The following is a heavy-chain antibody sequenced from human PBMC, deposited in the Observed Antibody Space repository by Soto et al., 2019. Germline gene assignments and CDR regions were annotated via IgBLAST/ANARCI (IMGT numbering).Heavy chain of an antibody. J-gene: IGHJ6*02. V-gene: IGHV3-48*02. CDR1: GFTFSSYS. Sequence: GSLRLSCAASGFTFSSYSMDWVRQAPGQGLEWISYITTSSHTIYYADSVRGRFTISRDNAKNSPFLQMNSLRDEDTAVYYCARHGIQVSHDVWGQGTTVTVSS. CDR2: ITTSSHTI. D-gene: IGHD5-18*01. CDR3: ARHGIQVSHDV.